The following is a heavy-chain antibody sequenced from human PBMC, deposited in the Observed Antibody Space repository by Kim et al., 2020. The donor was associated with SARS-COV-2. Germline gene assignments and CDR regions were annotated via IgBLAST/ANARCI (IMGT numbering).Heavy chain of an antibody. CDR3: ARVGPPPHYYESSGYYYP. D-gene: IGHD3-22*01. V-gene: IGHV3-74*01. Sequence: GGSLRLSCAASGFTFSSYWMHWVRQAPGKGLVWVSRINSDGSSTSYADSVKGRFTISRDNAKNTLYLQMNSLRAEDTAVYYCARVGPPPHYYESSGYYYPWGQGTLVTVSS. CDR2: INSDGSST. CDR1: GFTFSSYW. J-gene: IGHJ5*02.